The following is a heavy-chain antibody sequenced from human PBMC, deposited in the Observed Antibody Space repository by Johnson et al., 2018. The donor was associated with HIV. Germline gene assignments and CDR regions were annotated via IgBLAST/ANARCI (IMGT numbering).Heavy chain of an antibody. CDR2: ISYEGNNK. CDR3: ARDRTLWQLVRPGGAFDI. Sequence: QVQLVESGGGVVQPGRSLRLSCVASGFTFNNYDMDWVRQAPGKGLAWVVSISYEGNNKYYADSVKGRFPISREHAKNSLYLQMNRLRAEDTAVYYCARDRTLWQLVRPGGAFDIWGQGTMVTVSS. J-gene: IGHJ3*02. V-gene: IGHV3-30*03. D-gene: IGHD6-6*01. CDR1: GFTFNNYD.